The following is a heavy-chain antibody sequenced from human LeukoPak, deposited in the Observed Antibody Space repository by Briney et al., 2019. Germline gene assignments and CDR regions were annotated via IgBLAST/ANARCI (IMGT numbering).Heavy chain of an antibody. V-gene: IGHV3-7*01. CDR2: IKEDGSEK. Sequence: PGGSLRLSCAASGFTFSSYSMNWVRQAPGKGLEWVANIKEDGSEKYYVDSVKGRFTISRDNARNSLYLQMNSLRAEDTAVYYCARDADLYDSSGYYEYWGQGTLVTVSS. CDR1: GFTFSSYS. J-gene: IGHJ4*02. D-gene: IGHD3-22*01. CDR3: ARDADLYDSSGYYEY.